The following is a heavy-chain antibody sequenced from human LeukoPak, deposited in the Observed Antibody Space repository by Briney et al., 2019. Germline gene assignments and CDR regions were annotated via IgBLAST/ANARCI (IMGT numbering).Heavy chain of an antibody. V-gene: IGHV3-48*03. D-gene: IGHD3-10*02. CDR3: AELGITMIGGV. Sequence: GGSLRLSCAASGFTFSTFAMIWVRQPPGKGLEWVSYISSSGSTIYYADSVKGRFTISRDNAKNSLYLQMNSLRAEGTAVYYCAELGITMIGGVWGKGTTVTISS. CDR2: ISSSGSTI. CDR1: GFTFSTFA. J-gene: IGHJ6*04.